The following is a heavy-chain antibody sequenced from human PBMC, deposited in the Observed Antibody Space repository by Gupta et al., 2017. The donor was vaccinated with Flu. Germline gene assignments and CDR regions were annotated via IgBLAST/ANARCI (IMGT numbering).Heavy chain of an antibody. CDR3: ATFRGIDL. Sequence: EMQLVESGGAVVRPGESLRLSCAASGFTFEDYTMHWVRQRPGKGLEWVSVITWDGGDANYADSVKGRFTMSRDNSKGSLYLEMTGLTMEDTAVYDCATFRGIDLCGQGTTVTVSS. J-gene: IGHJ6*02. CDR1: GFTFEDYT. V-gene: IGHV3-43*01. CDR2: ITWDGGDA.